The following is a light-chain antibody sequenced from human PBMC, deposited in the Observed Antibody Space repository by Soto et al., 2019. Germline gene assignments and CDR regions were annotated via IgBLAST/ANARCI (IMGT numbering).Light chain of an antibody. J-gene: IGKJ1*01. Sequence: DIQRTQSPASLSASVGDRVTITCRAIQTIGNYLNWYQQKPGKAPTVVIYRASTLQSGVPSRFSGSGSGTDSTLTISSLQPEDFATYYCQPSYSTPAWTFGQGTKVDIK. V-gene: IGKV1-39*01. CDR2: RAS. CDR1: QTIGNY. CDR3: QPSYSTPAWT.